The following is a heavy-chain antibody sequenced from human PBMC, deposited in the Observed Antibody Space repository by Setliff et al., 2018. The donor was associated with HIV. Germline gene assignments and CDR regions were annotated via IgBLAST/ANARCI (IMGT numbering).Heavy chain of an antibody. V-gene: IGHV3-74*01. J-gene: IGHJ4*02. CDR3: ARDRFRGGVGTGLAEY. D-gene: IGHD3-16*01. CDR2: INIDGGST. CDR1: GFTFRSYW. Sequence: GGSLRLSCAASGFTFRSYWMYWVRQPPGKGLVWVSRINIDGGSTNYADSVKGRFTISRDNAKNTLYLQMNGLSAEDTAVYYCARDRFRGGVGTGLAEYWCQGTVVTVSS.